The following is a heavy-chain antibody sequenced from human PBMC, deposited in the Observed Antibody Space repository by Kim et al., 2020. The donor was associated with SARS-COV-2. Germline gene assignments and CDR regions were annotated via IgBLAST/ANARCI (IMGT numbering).Heavy chain of an antibody. CDR3: ATRRSSSWYDSDALDI. Sequence: GGSLRLSCAASIFAFRMYGMTWVRQAPGKGLEWVSVISVSGDITYYADSVRGRFTISRDNSRNTLSLQMNSLRVEDTAVYYCATRRSSSWYDSDALDIWGQGTMVTVSS. CDR2: ISVSGDIT. D-gene: IGHD6-13*01. J-gene: IGHJ3*02. CDR1: IFAFRMYG. V-gene: IGHV3-23*01.